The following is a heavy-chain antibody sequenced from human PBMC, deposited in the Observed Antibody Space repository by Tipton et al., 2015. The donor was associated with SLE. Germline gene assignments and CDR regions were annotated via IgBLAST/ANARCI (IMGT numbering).Heavy chain of an antibody. J-gene: IGHJ4*02. V-gene: IGHV4-4*08. D-gene: IGHD1-26*01. CDR1: GVSITNSY. Sequence: TLSLTCSVSGVSITNSYWSWIRQPPGKGLEWIGYIYYSSYTNYNPSLKSRVTTSFDRSKNQFSLNLSSVTAADTAVYYCARDWDSGSTWDYWGQGTLVTVSS. CDR2: IYYSSYT. CDR3: ARDWDSGSTWDY.